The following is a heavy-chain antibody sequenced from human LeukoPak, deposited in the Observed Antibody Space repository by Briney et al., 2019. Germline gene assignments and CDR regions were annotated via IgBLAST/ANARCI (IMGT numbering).Heavy chain of an antibody. J-gene: IGHJ4*02. Sequence: SETLSLTCTVSGGSMSSFCWSWIRQFPGKGLEWIGYIYPSGNTNYNTSLKSRLTISADLSKNQFSLRLTSVTAADTAVYYCARRSSCHPYFFDYWGQGTLVTVSS. CDR2: IYPSGNT. CDR3: ARRSSCHPYFFDY. V-gene: IGHV4-59*08. D-gene: IGHD2-2*01. CDR1: GGSMSSFC.